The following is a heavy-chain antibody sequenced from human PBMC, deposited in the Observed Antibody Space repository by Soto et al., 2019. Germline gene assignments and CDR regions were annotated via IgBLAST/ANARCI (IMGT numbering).Heavy chain of an antibody. V-gene: IGHV7-4-1*01. J-gene: IGHJ6*02. CDR1: GYTFTSYA. CDR3: ARSKMATVSTSRRAYYYYEMDV. CDR2: INTNTGNP. Sequence: VASVKVSCKASGYTFTSYAINWVRQAPGQGLEWMGWINTNTGNPTYAQGFTGRLVFSLDTSVSTAYLQICSLKAEDTAVYYCARSKMATVSTSRRAYYYYEMDVWGQGTTVTFSS. D-gene: IGHD4-4*01.